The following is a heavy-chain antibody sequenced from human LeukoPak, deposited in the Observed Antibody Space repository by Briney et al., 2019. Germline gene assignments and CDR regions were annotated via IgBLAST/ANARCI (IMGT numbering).Heavy chain of an antibody. V-gene: IGHV1-24*01. CDR2: FDPEDGET. Sequence: ASVKVSCKVSGYTLTELSMHLVRQAPGKGLEWMGGFDPEDGETIYAQKFQGRVTMTEDTSTDTAYMELSSLRSEDTAVYYCATAQYYDFWSGLNWGQGTLVTVSS. CDR1: GYTLTELS. J-gene: IGHJ4*02. CDR3: ATAQYYDFWSGLN. D-gene: IGHD3-3*01.